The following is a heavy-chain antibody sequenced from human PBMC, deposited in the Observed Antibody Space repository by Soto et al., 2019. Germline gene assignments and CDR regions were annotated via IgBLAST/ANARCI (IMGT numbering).Heavy chain of an antibody. CDR3: ARDPSYDGSGSYYYFDY. CDR1: GFTFSISS. D-gene: IGHD3-10*01. CDR2: ISGTSDYI. J-gene: IGHJ4*02. V-gene: IGHV3-21*01. Sequence: GGSLRLSCAASGFTFSISSMNWVRQAPGRGLEWVSSISGTSDYISYADSVKGRFTISRDNAKNSLYLQMNSLRAEDTAVYFCARDPSYDGSGSYYYFDYWGQGALVTVSS.